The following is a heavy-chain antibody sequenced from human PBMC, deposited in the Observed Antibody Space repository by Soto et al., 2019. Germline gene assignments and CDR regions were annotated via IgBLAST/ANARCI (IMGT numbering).Heavy chain of an antibody. D-gene: IGHD3-3*01. Sequence: VASVKVSCKASGYTFTSYDINWVRQATGQGLEWMGWMNPNSGNTGYAQKFQGRVTMTRNTSISTAYMELNSLRAEDTAVYYCARENPEYYDFWSAPGRFDPWGQGTLVTVSS. CDR2: MNPNSGNT. J-gene: IGHJ5*02. V-gene: IGHV1-8*01. CDR3: ARENPEYYDFWSAPGRFDP. CDR1: GYTFTSYD.